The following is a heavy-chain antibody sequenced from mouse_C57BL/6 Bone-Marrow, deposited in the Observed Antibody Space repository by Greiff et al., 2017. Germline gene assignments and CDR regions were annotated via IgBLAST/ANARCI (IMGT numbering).Heavy chain of an antibody. D-gene: IGHD1-1*01. V-gene: IGHV14-2*01. Sequence: EVQLQHSGAELVKPGASVKLSCTASGFNIQDYYMHWVKQRTEQGLEWIGRIDPEDGETKYAPKFQGKATITADTSSNTAYLQLSSLTSEDTAVYYCALITTVVDDYWGQATPLTVSS. CDR1: GFNIQDYY. CDR2: IDPEDGET. CDR3: ALITTVVDDY. J-gene: IGHJ2*01.